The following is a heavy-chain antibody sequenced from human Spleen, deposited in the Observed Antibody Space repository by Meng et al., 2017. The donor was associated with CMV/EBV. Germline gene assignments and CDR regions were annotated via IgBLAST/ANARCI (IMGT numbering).Heavy chain of an antibody. CDR1: GLTFSNVW. V-gene: IGHV3-15*01. Sequence: GESLKISCTASGLTFSNVWMSWVRQAPGKGLEWVGRINPNGEGGTTDFAAPVKGRFTISRDDSKNSLYLQMNSLKTEDTAVYYCARVVSLGGMDVWGQGTTVTVSS. J-gene: IGHJ6*02. CDR2: INPNGEGGTT. CDR3: ARVVSLGGMDV.